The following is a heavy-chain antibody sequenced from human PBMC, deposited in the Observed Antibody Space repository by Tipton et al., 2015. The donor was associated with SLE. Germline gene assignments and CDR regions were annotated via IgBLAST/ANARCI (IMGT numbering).Heavy chain of an antibody. CDR3: ARDLPDAFDI. CDR1: GFTFRKCW. J-gene: IGHJ3*02. V-gene: IGHV3-7*01. Sequence: SLRLSCAASGFTFRKCWMSWVRQAPGKGLEWVANIKEDGSEIHYVDSVKGRFTISRDNAKNSLYLQMNSLRAEDTAVYYCARDLPDAFDIWGQGTMVTVSS. CDR2: IKEDGSEI.